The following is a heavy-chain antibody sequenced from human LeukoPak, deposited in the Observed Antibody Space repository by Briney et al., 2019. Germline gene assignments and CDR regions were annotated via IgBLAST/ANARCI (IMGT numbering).Heavy chain of an antibody. J-gene: IGHJ3*02. D-gene: IGHD5-18*01. Sequence: PGGSLRLSCAASVFTFSSYAMSWVRQAPGKGLEWVSGMSGSGGSTYYADSVKGRFTISRDNSKNTLYLQMNTLRAEDTAVYYCAKDREYSYVYDAFDIWGQGTLVTVSS. CDR3: AKDREYSYVYDAFDI. CDR1: VFTFSSYA. V-gene: IGHV3-23*01. CDR2: MSGSGGST.